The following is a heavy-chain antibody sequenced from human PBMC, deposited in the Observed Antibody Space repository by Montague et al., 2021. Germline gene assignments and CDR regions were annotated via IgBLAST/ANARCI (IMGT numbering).Heavy chain of an antibody. D-gene: IGHD4-11*01. CDR1: GGSISSYY. CDR2: IYHSGST. Sequence: SETLSLTCSVSGGSISSYYWTWIRQSPGKGLEWIGHIYHSGSTDYNPSLKSRVTILVDTSKKQFSLKLNSVTAADTAVYYCARERSDFDTVDYIHYYMDVWGKGTPVTVSS. CDR3: ARERSDFDTVDYIHYYMDV. V-gene: IGHV4-59*13. J-gene: IGHJ6*03.